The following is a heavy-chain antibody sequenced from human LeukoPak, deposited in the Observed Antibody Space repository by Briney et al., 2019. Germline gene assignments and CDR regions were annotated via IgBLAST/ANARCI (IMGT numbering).Heavy chain of an antibody. J-gene: IGHJ5*02. CDR1: GYTFTSYA. V-gene: IGHV1-69*13. CDR3: ARAVRNYYDSSGPINWFDP. D-gene: IGHD3-22*01. CDR2: IIPIFGTA. Sequence: ASVKVSCKASGYTFTSYAISWVRQAPGQGLEWMGGIIPIFGTANYAQKFQGRVTITADESTSTAYMELSSLRSEDTAVYYCARAVRNYYDSSGPINWFDPWGQRTLVTVSS.